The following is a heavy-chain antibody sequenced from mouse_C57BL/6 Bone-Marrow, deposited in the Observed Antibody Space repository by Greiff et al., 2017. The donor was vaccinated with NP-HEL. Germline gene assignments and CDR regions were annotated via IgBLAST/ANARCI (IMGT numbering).Heavy chain of an antibody. CDR2: IYPGSGNT. V-gene: IGHV1-76*01. Sequence: VQLQQSGAELVRPGASVKLSCKASGYTFTDYYINWVKQRPGQGLEWIARIYPGSGNTYYNEKFKGKATLTAEKSSSTAYMQLSSLTSEDSAVYFCARGGYGSSYEDYWGQGTTLTVSS. J-gene: IGHJ2*01. CDR1: GYTFTDYY. CDR3: ARGGYGSSYEDY. D-gene: IGHD1-1*01.